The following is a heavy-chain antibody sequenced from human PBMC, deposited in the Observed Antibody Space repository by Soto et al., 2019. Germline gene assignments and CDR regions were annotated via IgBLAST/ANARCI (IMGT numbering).Heavy chain of an antibody. CDR2: INAGNGNT. J-gene: IGHJ4*02. CDR1: GYTFTSYA. Sequence: AVSVKVSCKASGYTFTSYAMHWVRQAPGQRLEWMGCINAGNGNTKYSHKFQGRVTITRDTSASTAYMELSSLRSEETAVYYCASRPVXWGQGTMVTVSX. V-gene: IGHV1-3*01. CDR3: ASRPVX.